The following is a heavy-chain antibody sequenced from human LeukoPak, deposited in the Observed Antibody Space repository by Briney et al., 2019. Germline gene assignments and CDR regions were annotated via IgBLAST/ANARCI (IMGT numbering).Heavy chain of an antibody. CDR3: ARAQYYYDSSGYVRLDASDV. V-gene: IGHV3-74*01. Sequence: GGSLRLSCEVSGFSFSTYWMHWVRQAPGKGLVWVSHINSDGSSTSYADSVKGRFTISRDNAKNTLYLQMNSLRVEDTAVYFCARAQYYYDSSGYVRLDASDVWGQGTMVTVSS. J-gene: IGHJ3*01. CDR1: GFSFSTYW. CDR2: INSDGSST. D-gene: IGHD3-22*01.